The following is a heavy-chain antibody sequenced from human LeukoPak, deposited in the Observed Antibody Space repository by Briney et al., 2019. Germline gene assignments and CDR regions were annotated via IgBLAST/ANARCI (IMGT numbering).Heavy chain of an antibody. J-gene: IGHJ4*02. D-gene: IGHD4-11*01. V-gene: IGHV3-30*03. CDR1: GFTFSSYG. Sequence: GGSLRLSCAASGFTFSSYGMHWVRQAPGKGLEWVAVISYDGSNKYCADSVKGRFTISRDNAKNSLYLQMNSLRAEDTALYYCARDLSDNYTIDYWGQGTLSPSPQ. CDR2: ISYDGSNK. CDR3: ARDLSDNYTIDY.